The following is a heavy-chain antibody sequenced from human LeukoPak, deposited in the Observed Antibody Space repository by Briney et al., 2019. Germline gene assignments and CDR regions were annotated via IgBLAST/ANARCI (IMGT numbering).Heavy chain of an antibody. CDR3: ARAQYGGKSGSWYSDL. J-gene: IGHJ2*01. D-gene: IGHD4-23*01. V-gene: IGHV3-11*01. Sequence: GGSLRLSCAASGFTFSDYYMSWIRQAPGKGLEWVSYISSSGSTIYYADSVKGRFTISRDNAKNSLYLQMNSLRAEDTAVYYCARAQYGGKSGSWYSDLWGRGTLVTVSS. CDR1: GFTFSDYY. CDR2: ISSSGSTI.